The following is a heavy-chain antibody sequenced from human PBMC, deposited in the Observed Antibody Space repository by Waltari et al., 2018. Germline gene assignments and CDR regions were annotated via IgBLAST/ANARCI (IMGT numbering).Heavy chain of an antibody. CDR1: GFTFSSYE. D-gene: IGHD3-10*01. V-gene: IGHV3-48*03. CDR2: ISEGSSTI. CDR3: ARGGGIGEAQDY. J-gene: IGHJ4*02. Sequence: EVQLVESGGGLVQPGGSLRLSCAASGFTFSSYEMNWVRQAPGKGLEWVSYISEGSSTIYYADSVKGRFTISRENAKNSLYLQMNSLRAEDTAVYYCARGGGIGEAQDYWGQGTLVTVSS.